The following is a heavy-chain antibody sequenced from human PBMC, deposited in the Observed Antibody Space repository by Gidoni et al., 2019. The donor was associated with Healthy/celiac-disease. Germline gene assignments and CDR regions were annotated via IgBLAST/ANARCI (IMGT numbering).Heavy chain of an antibody. Sequence: QVQLVESGGGVVQPGRSLRLSCAASGFTFSSYAMHWVRQAPGKGMEWVAVISYDGSNKYYADSVKGRFTISRDNSKNTLYLQMNSLRAEDTAVYYCASERTYCSGGSCYSPSYFDYWGQGTLVTVSS. J-gene: IGHJ4*02. D-gene: IGHD2-15*01. CDR2: ISYDGSNK. V-gene: IGHV3-30-3*01. CDR3: ASERTYCSGGSCYSPSYFDY. CDR1: GFTFSSYA.